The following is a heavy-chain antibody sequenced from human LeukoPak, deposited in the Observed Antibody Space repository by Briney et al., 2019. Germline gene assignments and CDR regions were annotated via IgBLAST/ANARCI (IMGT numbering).Heavy chain of an antibody. J-gene: IGHJ6*02. CDR1: GYTFSNAW. CDR2: IKSNSDGGTA. D-gene: IGHD2-15*01. V-gene: IGHV3-15*01. CDR3: TTVTALLLWGLDV. Sequence: GGSLRLSCAASGYTFSNAWMSWVRQAPGKGLEWVGRIKSNSDGGTAEYGAPVKGRFTISRDDSKNTLYLQMNSLKTEDTAVYHCTTVTALLLWGLDVWGQGTTVTVSS.